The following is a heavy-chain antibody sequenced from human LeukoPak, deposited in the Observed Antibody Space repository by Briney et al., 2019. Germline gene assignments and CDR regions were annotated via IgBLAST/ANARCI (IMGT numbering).Heavy chain of an antibody. Sequence: SETLSLTCTVSGGSISSSTYYWDWIRQPPGKGLEWIGSIYYSGSTYYNPSLKSRVTLSVDTSKNQFSLKLSSVTAADTAVYYCARPSYGSGSPSFDLWGRGTLVTVSS. CDR2: IYYSGST. D-gene: IGHD3-10*01. V-gene: IGHV4-39*07. J-gene: IGHJ2*01. CDR1: GGSISSSTYY. CDR3: ARPSYGSGSPSFDL.